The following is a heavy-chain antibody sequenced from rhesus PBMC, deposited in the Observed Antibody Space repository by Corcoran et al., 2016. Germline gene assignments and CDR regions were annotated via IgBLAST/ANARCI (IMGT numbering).Heavy chain of an antibody. V-gene: IGHV4-169*02. CDR3: ASGITGTYFDY. CDR2: IYGSGSST. J-gene: IGHJ4*01. D-gene: IGHD1-26*01. CDR1: GGPIRSSY. Sequence: QLQLQESGPGLVKPSETLSVTCAVSGGPIRSSYWSWIRPAPGKGLELIGYIYGSGSSTNYNPALKRRVTLSVDTSKNQLSLKLSSVTAADTAVYYCASGITGTYFDYWGQGVLVTVSS.